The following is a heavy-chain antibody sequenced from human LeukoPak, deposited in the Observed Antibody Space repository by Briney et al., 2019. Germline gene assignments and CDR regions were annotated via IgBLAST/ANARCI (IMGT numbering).Heavy chain of an antibody. D-gene: IGHD3-3*02. J-gene: IGHJ4*02. CDR2: IYYSGST. V-gene: IGHV4-39*01. CDR3: ARNMADSALEFDF. Sequence: SETPSLTCTVSGGSISTTNYYWGWIRQPPGKGLEWIGSIYYSGSTYYNPSLKSRVTISAATSKNQFSLNLSSVTAADTAVYFCARNMADSALEFDFWGQGTLLTVSS. CDR1: GGSISTTNYY.